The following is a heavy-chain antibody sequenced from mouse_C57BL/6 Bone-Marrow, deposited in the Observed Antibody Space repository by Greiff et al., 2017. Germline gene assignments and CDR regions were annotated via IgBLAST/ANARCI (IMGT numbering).Heavy chain of an antibody. CDR3: ARSRGGRGYFGV. CDR1: GYTFTSSW. Sequence: QVHVKQPGAELVKPGASVKMSCKASGYTFTSSWITWVKQRPGQGLEWIGDIYPGSGSTNYNEKFKSKATLTVDTSSSTAYMQLSSLTSEDSAVYYCARSRGGRGYFGVWGTGTTVTVSS. CDR2: IYPGSGST. D-gene: IGHD1-1*01. J-gene: IGHJ1*03. V-gene: IGHV1-55*01.